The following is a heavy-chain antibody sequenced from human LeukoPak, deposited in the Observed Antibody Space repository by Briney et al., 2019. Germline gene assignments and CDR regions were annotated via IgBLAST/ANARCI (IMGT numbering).Heavy chain of an antibody. CDR2: FDPEDGET. CDR3: ATDAYDSSGYYYNVY. V-gene: IGHV1-24*01. D-gene: IGHD3-22*01. Sequence: GASVKVSCKVSGYTLTELSMHWVRQAPGKGLEWMRGFDPEDGETIYAQKFQGRVTMTEDTSTDTAYMELSSLRSEDTAVYYCATDAYDSSGYYYNVYWGQGTLVTVSS. J-gene: IGHJ4*02. CDR1: GYTLTELS.